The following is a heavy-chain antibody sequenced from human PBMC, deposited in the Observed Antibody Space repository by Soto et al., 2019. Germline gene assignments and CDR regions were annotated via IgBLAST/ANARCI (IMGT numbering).Heavy chain of an antibody. Sequence: QVQLVQSGAEVKKPGASVKVSCKASGYTFTSYYMHWVRQAPGQGLEWMGIINPRGGSTSYAQKFLGRVTMTRDTSTSTVYKELSSLRSEDTAVYYCARVGVGATPGPYFDYWGQGTLVTVSS. V-gene: IGHV1-46*01. CDR2: INPRGGST. CDR3: ARVGVGATPGPYFDY. J-gene: IGHJ4*02. CDR1: GYTFTSYY. D-gene: IGHD1-26*01.